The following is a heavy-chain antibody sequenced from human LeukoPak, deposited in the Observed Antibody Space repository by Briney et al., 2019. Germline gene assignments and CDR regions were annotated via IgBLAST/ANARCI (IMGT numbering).Heavy chain of an antibody. CDR3: ARGVAAALIQDAFDI. D-gene: IGHD6-13*01. J-gene: IGHJ3*02. CDR1: GFTFSSYA. V-gene: IGHV3-23*01. Sequence: PGGSLRLSCAASGFTFSSYAMSWVRQAPGKGLEWVSAISGSGGSTYYADSVKGRFTISRDNSKNTLYLQMNSLRAEDTAVYYCARGVAAALIQDAFDIWGQGTMVTVSS. CDR2: ISGSGGST.